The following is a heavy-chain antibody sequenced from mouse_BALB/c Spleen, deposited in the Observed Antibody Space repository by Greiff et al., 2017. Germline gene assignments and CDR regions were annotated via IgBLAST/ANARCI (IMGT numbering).Heavy chain of an antibody. V-gene: IGHV5-6-3*01. J-gene: IGHJ2*01. CDR2: INSNGGST. CDR1: GFTFSSYG. D-gene: IGHD4-1*01. CDR3: ASGTGY. Sequence: EVKVVESGGGLVQPGGSLKLSCAASGFTFSSYGMSWVRQTPDKRLELVATINSNGGSTYYPDSVKGRFTISRDNAKNTLYLQMSSLKSEDTAMYYCASGTGYWGQGTTLTVSS.